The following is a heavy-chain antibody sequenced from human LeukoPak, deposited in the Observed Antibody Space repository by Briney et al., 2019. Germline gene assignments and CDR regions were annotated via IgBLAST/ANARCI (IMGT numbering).Heavy chain of an antibody. CDR1: GFTFISYW. V-gene: IGHV3-7*01. Sequence: GSLRLSRAASGFTFISYWMTWVRQAPGKGLEWVANIKQDGSERYYVDSVKGRFTISRDNAKNSLYLQMNSLRAEDTAVYYCARDGGRRDDYWGQGTLVTVSS. CDR2: IKQDGSER. CDR3: ARDGGRRDDY. D-gene: IGHD5-24*01. J-gene: IGHJ4*02.